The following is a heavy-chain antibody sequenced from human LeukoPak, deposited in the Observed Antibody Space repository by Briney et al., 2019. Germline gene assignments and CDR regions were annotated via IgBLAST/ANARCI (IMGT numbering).Heavy chain of an antibody. CDR3: AKPSRFWSGYSYPTVDFDY. CDR2: IWCDGSNK. CDR1: GFTFSSYG. J-gene: IGHJ4*02. D-gene: IGHD3-3*01. V-gene: IGHV3-33*06. Sequence: GGSLRLSCAASGFTFSSYGMHWVRQAPGKGLEWVAVIWCDGSNKYYADSVKGRFTISRDNSKNTLYLQMNSLRAEDTAVYYCAKPSRFWSGYSYPTVDFDYWGQGTLVTVSS.